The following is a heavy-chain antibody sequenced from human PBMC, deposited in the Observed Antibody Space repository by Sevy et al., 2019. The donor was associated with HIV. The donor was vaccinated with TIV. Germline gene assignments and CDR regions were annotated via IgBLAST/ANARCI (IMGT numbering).Heavy chain of an antibody. CDR3: TRGQYYDSSVYYYGGYYVDY. D-gene: IGHD3-22*01. Sequence: SETLSLTCTVSGGSISSYYWSWIRQPPGKGLEWIGYIYCSGSTNCNPSLKSRVTISVDTSKNQFSLKLSSVTAADTAVYYCTRGQYYDSSVYYYGGYYVDYWGQGTLVTVSS. CDR1: GGSISSYY. CDR2: IYCSGST. J-gene: IGHJ4*02. V-gene: IGHV4-59*01.